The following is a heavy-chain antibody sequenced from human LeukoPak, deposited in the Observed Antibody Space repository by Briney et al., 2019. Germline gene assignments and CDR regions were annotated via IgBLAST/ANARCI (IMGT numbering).Heavy chain of an antibody. CDR1: GGSVSSASYY. D-gene: IGHD3-22*01. Sequence: KPSETLSLTCTVSGGSVSSASYYWSWIRQPPGKGLEWLGYVYYSGTTNYNPSLKSRVTISVDTSKNQFSLKLSSVTAADSAVYYCARNYDSSGYYYAGYWGQGTLVTVSS. J-gene: IGHJ4*02. V-gene: IGHV4-61*01. CDR2: VYYSGTT. CDR3: ARNYDSSGYYYAGY.